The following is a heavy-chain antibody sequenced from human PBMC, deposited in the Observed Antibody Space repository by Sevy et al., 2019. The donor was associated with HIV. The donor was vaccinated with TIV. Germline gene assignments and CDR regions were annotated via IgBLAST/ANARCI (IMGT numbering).Heavy chain of an antibody. CDR1: GFTFSAYA. V-gene: IGHV3-30-3*01. J-gene: IGHJ6*02. Sequence: GGSLRLSCAASGFTFSAYAVHWVRQAPGKGLEWVAVISHDGNKEDYAQSVRGRFTLARDNSKKTLFLQMNGLRTDDTGLYYCAGDKGSEFYYGMDVWGQGTTVTVSS. CDR2: ISHDGNKE. CDR3: AGDKGSEFYYGMDV. D-gene: IGHD3-10*01.